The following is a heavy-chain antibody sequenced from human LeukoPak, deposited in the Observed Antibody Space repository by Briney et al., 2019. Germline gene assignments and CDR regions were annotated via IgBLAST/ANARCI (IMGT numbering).Heavy chain of an antibody. CDR3: ARYSGYESYNWFGP. CDR1: GGSISSYY. Sequence: TSETLSLTCTVSGGSISSYYWTWIRHPPGKGLECIGYIYYSGKNNYNPSLKSRVTISVDTSKEQFSQKMSSGTAADTAVYYCARYSGYESYNWFGPWGQGTLVSVSS. D-gene: IGHD5-12*01. CDR2: IYYSGKN. V-gene: IGHV4-59*01. J-gene: IGHJ5*02.